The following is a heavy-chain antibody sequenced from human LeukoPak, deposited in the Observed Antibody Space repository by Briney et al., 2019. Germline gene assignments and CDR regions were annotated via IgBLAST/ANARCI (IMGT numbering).Heavy chain of an antibody. J-gene: IGHJ4*02. V-gene: IGHV4-31*03. CDR3: ARRIPNGPLDS. CDR1: GGSNSSGGYY. CDR2: FRYSGSS. Sequence: SETLSLTCTLSGGSNSSGGYYWSWIRQLPGKGLEWIGYFRYSGSSYSTPSLRSRLTISGDTSKNQFSLKLSSVTAADTAVYYCARRIPNGPLDSWGQGTLVTVSS.